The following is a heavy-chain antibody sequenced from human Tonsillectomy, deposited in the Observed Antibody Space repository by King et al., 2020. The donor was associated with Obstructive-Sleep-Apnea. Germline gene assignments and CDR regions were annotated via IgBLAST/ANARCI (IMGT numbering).Heavy chain of an antibody. Sequence: QLQLQESGPGLVKPSETLSLTCTVSGGSISSSSYYWGWIRQPPGKGLEWIGSIYYSGSTYYNPSLKSRVTISVDTSKNQFSLKLSSVTAADTAVYYCARRSRGFLEWLIKYEQNWFDPWGQGTLVTVSS. J-gene: IGHJ5*02. CDR3: ARRSRGFLEWLIKYEQNWFDP. CDR1: GGSISSSSYY. D-gene: IGHD3-3*01. V-gene: IGHV4-39*07. CDR2: IYYSGST.